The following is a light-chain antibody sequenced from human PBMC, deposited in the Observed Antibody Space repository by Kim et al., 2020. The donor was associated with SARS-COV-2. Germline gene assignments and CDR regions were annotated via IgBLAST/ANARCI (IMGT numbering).Light chain of an antibody. CDR3: QVWDSSSDHRV. CDR1: DIGSYS. V-gene: IGLV3-21*04. J-gene: IGLJ3*02. Sequence: KTARMTCGVTDIGSYSEPCYQQKPGHDPVLVIYYDSDRPSGIPERFSGSTSGNTATLTISRVEAGDESDYYCQVWDSSSDHRVFGGGTQLTVL. CDR2: YDS.